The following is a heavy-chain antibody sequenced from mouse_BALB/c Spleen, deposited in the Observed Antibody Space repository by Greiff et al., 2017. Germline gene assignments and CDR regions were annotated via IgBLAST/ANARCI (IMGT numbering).Heavy chain of an antibody. J-gene: IGHJ3*01. D-gene: IGHD1-1*01. V-gene: IGHV5-6-5*01. CDR2: ISSGGST. CDR3: ARGGYYYGSSYVAY. Sequence: DVMLVESGGGLVKPGGSLKLSCAASGFTFSSYAMSWVRQTPEKRLEWVASISSGGSTYYPDSVKGRFTISRDNARNILYLQMSSLRSEDTAMYYCARGGYYYGSSYVAYWGQGTLVTVSA. CDR1: GFTFSSYA.